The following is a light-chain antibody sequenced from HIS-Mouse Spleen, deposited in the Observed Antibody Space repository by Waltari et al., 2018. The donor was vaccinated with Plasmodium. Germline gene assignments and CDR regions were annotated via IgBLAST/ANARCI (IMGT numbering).Light chain of an antibody. V-gene: IGKV3-15*01. Sequence: EIVMPQSPATLSVSPGERATLPCRASQSVRSNLAWYQQKPGQAPGLLIYGASTRATGIPARFSGSGSGTEFTLTISSLQSEDFAVYYCQQYNNWPAWTFGQGTKVEIK. CDR2: GAS. CDR1: QSVRSN. CDR3: QQYNNWPAWT. J-gene: IGKJ1*01.